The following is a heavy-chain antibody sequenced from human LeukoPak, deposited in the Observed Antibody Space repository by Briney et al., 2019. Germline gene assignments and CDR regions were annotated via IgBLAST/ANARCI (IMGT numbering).Heavy chain of an antibody. V-gene: IGHV3-53*01. D-gene: IGHD5-24*01. CDR2: IYSGGST. Sequence: GGSLRLSCAASGFTFSSYEMSWVRQAPGKGLEWVSVIYSGGSTYYADSVKGRFTISRDNSKNTLYLQMNSLRAEDTAVYYCARGGLGRDGYNFAFDYWGQGTLVTVSS. CDR3: ARGGLGRDGYNFAFDY. J-gene: IGHJ4*02. CDR1: GFTFSSYE.